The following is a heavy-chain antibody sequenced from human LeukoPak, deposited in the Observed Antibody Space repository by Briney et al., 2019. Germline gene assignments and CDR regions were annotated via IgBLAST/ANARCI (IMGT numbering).Heavy chain of an antibody. V-gene: IGHV3-23*01. CDR3: AKVTALYSSSWYLAY. D-gene: IGHD6-13*01. CDR2: ISSSGAT. CDR1: GFTFSSHA. Sequence: GGSLTLSCAASGFTFSSHAMSWLRQAPGKGLEWVSSISSSGATFYADSVKGRFTISRNNSKNTLYLQMNSLRAEDTAVYFCAKVTALYSSSWYLAYWGQGTLVTVSS. J-gene: IGHJ4*02.